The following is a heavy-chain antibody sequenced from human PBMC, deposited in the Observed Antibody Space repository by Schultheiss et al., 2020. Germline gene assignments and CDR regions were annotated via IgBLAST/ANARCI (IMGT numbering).Heavy chain of an antibody. Sequence: SVKVSCKASGYTFTGYYMHWVRQAPGQGLEWMGGIIPIFGTANYAQKFQGRVTITADESTSTAYMELSSLRSEDTAVYYCARAAVYCSSTSCYSGGYYYYGMDVWGQGTTVTVSS. CDR1: GYTFTGYY. CDR2: IIPIFGTA. CDR3: ARAAVYCSSTSCYSGGYYYYGMDV. D-gene: IGHD2-2*02. J-gene: IGHJ6*02. V-gene: IGHV1-69*13.